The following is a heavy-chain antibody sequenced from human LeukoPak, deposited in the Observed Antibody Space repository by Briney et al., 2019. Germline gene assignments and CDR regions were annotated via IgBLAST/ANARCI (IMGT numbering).Heavy chain of an antibody. J-gene: IGHJ4*02. V-gene: IGHV4-34*01. D-gene: IGHD6-13*01. CDR1: GGSFGGYY. CDR2: INHSGST. CDR3: ARGKRGYSSSWYDY. Sequence: SETLSLTCAVYGGSFGGYYWSWIRQPPGKGLEWIGEINHSGSTNYNPSLKSRVTISVDTSKNQFSLKLSSVTAADTAVYYCARGKRGYSSSWYDYWGQGTLVTVSS.